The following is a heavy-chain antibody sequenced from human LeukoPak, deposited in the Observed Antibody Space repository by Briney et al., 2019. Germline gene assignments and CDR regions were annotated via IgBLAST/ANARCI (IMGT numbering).Heavy chain of an antibody. V-gene: IGHV3-48*03. Sequence: GGSLRFSCAASGFTFSSYEMNWVRQAPGQGLEWVSYISSSGSTIYYADSVKGRFTISRDNAKNSLYLQMNSLRAEDTAVYYCARAPMVRGVPDYWGQGTLVTVSS. CDR2: ISSSGSTI. CDR3: ARAPMVRGVPDY. D-gene: IGHD3-10*01. J-gene: IGHJ4*02. CDR1: GFTFSSYE.